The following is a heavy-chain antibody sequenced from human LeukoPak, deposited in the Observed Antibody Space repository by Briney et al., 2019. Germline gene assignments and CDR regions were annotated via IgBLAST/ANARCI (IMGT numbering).Heavy chain of an antibody. D-gene: IGHD5-12*01. J-gene: IGHJ4*02. CDR3: ASKGYDGIDY. Sequence: ASVKVPCKASGGTFSSYAISWVRQAPGQGLEWMGRIIPILGIANYAQKFQGRVTITADKSTSTAYMELSSLRSEDTAVYYCASKGYDGIDYWGQGTLVTVSS. V-gene: IGHV1-69*04. CDR1: GGTFSSYA. CDR2: IIPILGIA.